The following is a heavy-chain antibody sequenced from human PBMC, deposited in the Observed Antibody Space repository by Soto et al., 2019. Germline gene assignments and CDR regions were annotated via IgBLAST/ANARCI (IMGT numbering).Heavy chain of an antibody. CDR3: ARMSQVLYSVWNIAAACTSTFDY. Sequence: ASVKVSCNASGYTFSSHGITWVRQAPGQGLDWMGWISTYNVSTKYAQKLQGRVTMTTDISTSTTYLELRSLRSDDTAVYYCARMSQVLYSVWNIAAACTSTFDYSVHVTMVTLYS. CDR1: GYTFSSHG. CDR2: ISTYNVST. J-gene: IGHJ4*01. D-gene: IGHD6-13*01. V-gene: IGHV1-18*01.